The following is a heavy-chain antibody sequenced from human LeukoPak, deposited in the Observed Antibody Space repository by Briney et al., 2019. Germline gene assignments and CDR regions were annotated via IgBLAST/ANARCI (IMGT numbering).Heavy chain of an antibody. J-gene: IGHJ5*02. D-gene: IGHD1-20*01. CDR2: IRYDGNNK. V-gene: IGHV3-30*02. Sequence: GGSLRLSCAASEFSVGSNYMTWVRQAPGKGLEWVAFIRYDGNNKYYADSVKGRFTISRDNSKNTLYLQMNSLRAEDTAVYYCASGITGTWGQGTLVTVSS. CDR1: EFSVGSNY. CDR3: ASGITGT.